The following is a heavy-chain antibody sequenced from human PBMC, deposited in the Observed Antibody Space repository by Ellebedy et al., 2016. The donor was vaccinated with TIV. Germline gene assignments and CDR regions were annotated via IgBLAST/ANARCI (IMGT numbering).Heavy chain of an antibody. V-gene: IGHV3-33*08. J-gene: IGHJ6*02. CDR2: IWYDGSFK. D-gene: IGHD7-27*01. CDR1: GFTFSTYG. CDR3: ARAPPWVRNYGIDV. Sequence: GESLKISCAASGFTFSTYGMHWVRQAPGKGLEWVAVIWYDGSFKYYADSVRGRFTISRDNSKHTLYLQMNSLRVEDTAVYYCARAPPWVRNYGIDVWGQGTTVTVSS.